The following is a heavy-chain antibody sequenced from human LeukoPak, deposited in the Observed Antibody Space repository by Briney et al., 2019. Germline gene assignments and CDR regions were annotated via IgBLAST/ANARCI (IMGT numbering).Heavy chain of an antibody. J-gene: IGHJ6*02. CDR1: GYTFTSYG. D-gene: IGHD3-10*01. CDR2: ISAYNGNT. Sequence: ASVKVSCKASGYTFTSYGISWVRQAPGQGLEWMGWISAYNGNTNYAQKLQGRVTMTTDTSTSTAYMELRSLRSDDTAVYYCTRPASRLLWFGELFGMDVWGQGTTVTVSS. V-gene: IGHV1-18*01. CDR3: TRPASRLLWFGELFGMDV.